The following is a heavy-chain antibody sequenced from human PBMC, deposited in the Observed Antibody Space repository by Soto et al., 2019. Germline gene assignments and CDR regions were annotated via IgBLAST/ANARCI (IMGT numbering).Heavy chain of an antibody. CDR3: ARVFRPPSSSWSGYYYYYYMDV. J-gene: IGHJ6*03. CDR2: IYSGGST. CDR1: GFTVSSNY. D-gene: IGHD6-13*01. Sequence: GGSLRLSCAASGFTVSSNYMSWVRQAPGKGLEWVSVIYSGGSTYYADSVKGRFTISRHNSKNTLYLQMNSLRAEDTAVYYCARVFRPPSSSWSGYYYYYYMDVWGKGTTVTVSS. V-gene: IGHV3-53*04.